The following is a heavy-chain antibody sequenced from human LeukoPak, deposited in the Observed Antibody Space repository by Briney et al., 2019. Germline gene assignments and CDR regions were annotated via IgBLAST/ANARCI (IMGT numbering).Heavy chain of an antibody. CDR1: GGSFSGYY. V-gene: IGHV4-34*01. CDR2: INHSGST. Sequence: PSETLSPTCAVYGGSFSGYYWSWIRQPPGKGLEWIGEINHSGSTNYNPSLKSRVTISVDTSKNQFSLKLSSVTAADTAVYYCARSVEGYCSGGSCYYYSYYMDVWGKGTTVTVSS. D-gene: IGHD2-15*01. CDR3: ARSVEGYCSGGSCYYYSYYMDV. J-gene: IGHJ6*03.